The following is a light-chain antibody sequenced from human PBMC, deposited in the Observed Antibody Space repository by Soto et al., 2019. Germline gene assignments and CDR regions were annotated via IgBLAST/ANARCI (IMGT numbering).Light chain of an antibody. CDR3: QQRSNWPPIT. CDR1: QGVSSY. CDR2: DAS. V-gene: IGKV3-11*01. J-gene: IGKJ4*01. Sequence: EIVLTQSPGTLSLSPGERATLSCRASQGVSSYLAWYQQKPGQAPRLLIYDASNRATGIPARFSGSGSGTDFTLTISSLEPEDFAVYYCQQRSNWPPITFGGGTKVEIK.